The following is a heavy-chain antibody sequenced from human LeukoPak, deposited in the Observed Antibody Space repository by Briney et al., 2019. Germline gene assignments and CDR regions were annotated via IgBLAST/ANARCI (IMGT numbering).Heavy chain of an antibody. D-gene: IGHD2-21*02. CDR2: IKPNSGVT. J-gene: IGHJ4*02. Sequence: ASVKVSCKTSGYTFATYFMHWVRQAPGQGLEWMGYIKPNSGVTNYAQKFRGRVTMTWDTSISTAYIELRGLTSDDTAIYYCARPTYCGSDCYFNFDYWGQGTLVTVSS. CDR3: ARPTYCGSDCYFNFDY. CDR1: GYTFATYF. V-gene: IGHV1-2*02.